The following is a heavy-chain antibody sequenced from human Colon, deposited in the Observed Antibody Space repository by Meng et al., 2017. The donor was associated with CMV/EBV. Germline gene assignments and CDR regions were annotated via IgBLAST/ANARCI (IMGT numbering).Heavy chain of an antibody. J-gene: IGHJ1*01. D-gene: IGHD1-26*01. CDR1: GYTFTNYG. Sequence: VLRVQPGAEVKKPGASVKVSCKASGYTFTNYGISWVRQAPGQGLEWMGWISAYTGDTYYAQKFQGRVTMTTDTSTSTAYMELRSLRSDDTAVYYCVRESQSGSYIYLQHWGQGTLVTVSS. CDR2: ISAYTGDT. V-gene: IGHV1-18*01. CDR3: VRESQSGSYIYLQH.